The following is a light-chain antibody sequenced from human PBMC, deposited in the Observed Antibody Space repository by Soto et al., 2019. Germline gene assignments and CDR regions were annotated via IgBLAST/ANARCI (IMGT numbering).Light chain of an antibody. CDR1: QSISSW. CDR2: DAS. V-gene: IGKV1-5*01. J-gene: IGKJ2*01. Sequence: DIQMTQSPSTLSASVGDRVTITCRASQSISSWLAWYQQKPGKAPKLLIYDASSLESGVPSRFSGSRSGTEFTLTISSLQPDDFATYYCQQYNSSPYTFGQGTKLEIK. CDR3: QQYNSSPYT.